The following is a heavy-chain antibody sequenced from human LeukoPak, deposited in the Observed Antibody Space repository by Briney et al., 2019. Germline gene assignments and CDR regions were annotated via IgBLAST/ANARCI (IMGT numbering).Heavy chain of an antibody. D-gene: IGHD3-10*01. CDR2: ISSSSSYI. V-gene: IGHV3-21*01. CDR1: GFTFSSYS. J-gene: IGHJ4*02. CDR3: ARDYSGAGDYYFDY. Sequence: GGSLRLSCAASGFTFSSYSMNWVRQVPGKGLEWVSSISSSSSYIYYADSVKGRFTISRDNAKNSLYLQMNSLRAEDTAVYYCARDYSGAGDYYFDYWGQGTLVTVSS.